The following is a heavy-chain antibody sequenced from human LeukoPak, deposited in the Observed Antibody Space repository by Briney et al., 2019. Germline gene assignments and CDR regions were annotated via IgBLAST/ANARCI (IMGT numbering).Heavy chain of an antibody. CDR2: INHSGST. CDR1: GGSFSGYY. J-gene: IGHJ4*02. CDR3: ARDYYDSSGYYPSLDY. V-gene: IGHV4-34*01. Sequence: SETLSLTCAVYGGSFSGYYWSWIRQPPGKGLEWIGEINHSGSTNYNPSLKSRVTISVDTSNTQFSLKLSSVTAADTAVYYCARDYYDSSGYYPSLDYWGQGTLVTVSS. D-gene: IGHD3-22*01.